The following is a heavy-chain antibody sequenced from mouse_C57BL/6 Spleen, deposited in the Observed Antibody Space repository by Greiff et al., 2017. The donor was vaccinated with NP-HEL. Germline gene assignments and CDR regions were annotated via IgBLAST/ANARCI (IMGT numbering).Heavy chain of an antibody. CDR3: ARYGDYDGDWYFDV. D-gene: IGHD2-4*01. CDR1: GYTFTSYW. Sequence: QVQLQQSGAELVKPGASVKMSCKASGYTFTSYWITWVKQRPGQGLEWIGDIYPGSGSTNYNEKFKSKATLTVDTSSSTAYMQLSSLTSEDSAVYYCARYGDYDGDWYFDVWGTGTTVTVSS. J-gene: IGHJ1*03. CDR2: IYPGSGST. V-gene: IGHV1-55*01.